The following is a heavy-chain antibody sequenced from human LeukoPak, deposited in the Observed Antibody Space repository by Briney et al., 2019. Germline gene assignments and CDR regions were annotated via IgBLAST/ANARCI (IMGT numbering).Heavy chain of an antibody. J-gene: IGHJ4*02. Sequence: GGALRLSCAASGPTLSEFWLNWVRQAPGKGLEWVANIKQDGREKNYVDSVNGRFTISRDNAKNSAYLQMNNLRVDDTAVYYCVGGYGWLPDYWGQGTLVTVSS. V-gene: IGHV3-7*04. CDR2: IKQDGREK. D-gene: IGHD6-19*01. CDR3: VGGYGWLPDY. CDR1: GPTLSEFW.